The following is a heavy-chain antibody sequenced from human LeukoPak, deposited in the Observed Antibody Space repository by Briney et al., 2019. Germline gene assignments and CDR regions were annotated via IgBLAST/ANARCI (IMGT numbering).Heavy chain of an antibody. CDR2: INHSGST. V-gene: IGHV4-34*01. CDR3: AASSARSWFDP. J-gene: IGHJ5*02. CDR1: GGSFSGYY. D-gene: IGHD6-6*01. Sequence: PSETLSLTCAVYGGSFSGYYWSWIRQPPGKGLEWIGEINHSGSTNYNPSLKSRVTISVDTSKNQFSLKLSSVTAADTAVYYCAASSARSWFDPWGQGTLVTVSS.